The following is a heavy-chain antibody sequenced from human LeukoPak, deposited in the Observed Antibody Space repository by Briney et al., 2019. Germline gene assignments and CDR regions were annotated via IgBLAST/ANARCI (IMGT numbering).Heavy chain of an antibody. CDR1: GFTFSSYG. Sequence: GRSLRLSCAASGFTFSSYGMHWVRQAPGKGLEWVAVISYDGSNKYYADSVKGRFTISRDNSKNTLYLQMNSLRAEETAVYYCAKVGCSSTSCTISVYYGMDVWAKGPRSPSP. CDR3: AKVGCSSTSCTISVYYGMDV. J-gene: IGHJ6*02. CDR2: ISYDGSNK. D-gene: IGHD2-2*01. V-gene: IGHV3-30*18.